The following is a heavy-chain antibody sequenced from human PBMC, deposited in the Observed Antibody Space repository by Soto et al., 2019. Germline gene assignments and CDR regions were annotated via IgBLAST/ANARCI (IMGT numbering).Heavy chain of an antibody. J-gene: IGHJ4*02. Sequence: GGSLRLSCTASGFTFSDHFVDWVRQAPGKGLEWVGRSRDKGRGYTTEYAASVKGRFIVSRDNSENSVHLQMNSLRIEDTAVYFCIRPMTGATRGFDYWGQGALVTVSS. CDR2: SRDKGRGYTT. V-gene: IGHV3-72*01. CDR1: GFTFSDHF. CDR3: IRPMTGATRGFDY. D-gene: IGHD1-1*01.